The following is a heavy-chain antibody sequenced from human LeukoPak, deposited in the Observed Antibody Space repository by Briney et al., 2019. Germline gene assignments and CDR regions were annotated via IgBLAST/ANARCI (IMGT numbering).Heavy chain of an antibody. CDR2: ISTSGSNI. CDR1: GLTFSRYE. D-gene: IGHD6-13*01. CDR3: ATSQGSWPDYFDY. J-gene: IGHJ4*02. V-gene: IGHV3-48*03. Sequence: GGSLRLSCAASGLTFSRYEMNWVRQALGKGLEWVSYISTSGSNIYDADSVKGRFTISRDNAKNPLFLQMNSLRAEDTAVYYCATSQGSWPDYFDYWGQGTLVTVSS.